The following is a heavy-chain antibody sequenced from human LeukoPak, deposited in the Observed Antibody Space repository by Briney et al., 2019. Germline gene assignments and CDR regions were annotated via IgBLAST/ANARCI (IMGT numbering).Heavy chain of an antibody. J-gene: IGHJ6*02. CDR1: GGSFSGYY. Sequence: PSETLSLTCAVYGGSFSGYYWSWIRQPPGKGLEWIGEINHSGSTNYNPSLKSRVTISVDTSKNQFSLKLSSVTAADTAVHYCARARGIMDVWGQGTTVTVSS. CDR2: INHSGST. V-gene: IGHV4-34*01. CDR3: ARARGIMDV.